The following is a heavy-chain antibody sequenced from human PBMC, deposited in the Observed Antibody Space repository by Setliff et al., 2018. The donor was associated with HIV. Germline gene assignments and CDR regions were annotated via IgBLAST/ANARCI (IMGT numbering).Heavy chain of an antibody. CDR2: IKSKTDGGTA. J-gene: IGHJ4*02. Sequence: GSLRLSCAASGFTFSNAWMSWVRQAPGKGLEWVGRIKSKTDGGTADYAAPVKGRFTISRDDSESTVYLQMNSLKTEDTAVYYCTTWQAGNDYWGQGTLVTVSS. D-gene: IGHD6-13*01. V-gene: IGHV3-15*01. CDR3: TTWQAGNDY. CDR1: GFTFSNAW.